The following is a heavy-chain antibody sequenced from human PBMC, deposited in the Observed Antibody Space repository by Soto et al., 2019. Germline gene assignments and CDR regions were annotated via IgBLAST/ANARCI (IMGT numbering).Heavy chain of an antibody. J-gene: IGHJ4*02. Sequence: EVQLLESGGGLVQPGGSLRLSCAASGFTFNNYAMTWVRQAPGKGLEWVSAISGGGDTTYYADSVKGRFTVSRDGSKTTLYLRMSRGRAEDTALYYCAKGRGGSGSLTPRVDFWGKGTLVTVSS. CDR1: GFTFNNYA. CDR3: AKGRGGSGSLTPRVDF. D-gene: IGHD3-10*01. CDR2: ISGGGDTT. V-gene: IGHV3-23*01.